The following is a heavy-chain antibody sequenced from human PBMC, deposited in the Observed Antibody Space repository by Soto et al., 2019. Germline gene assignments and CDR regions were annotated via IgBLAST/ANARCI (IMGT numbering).Heavy chain of an antibody. V-gene: IGHV1-18*04. CDR3: ARDEVSHGFDP. Sequence: GASVKVSCKASGYTFTNYGISWVRQAPGQGLEWMGWVSGYNGNTNYAQKLRGRVTMTTDTSTSTAYMELRTLRSDDTAVYYCARDEVSHGFDPWGQGTLVTVSS. CDR1: GYTFTNYG. J-gene: IGHJ5*02. CDR2: VSGYNGNT.